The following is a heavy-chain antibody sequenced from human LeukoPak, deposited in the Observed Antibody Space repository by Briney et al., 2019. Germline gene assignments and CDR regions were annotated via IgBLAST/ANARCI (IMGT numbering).Heavy chain of an antibody. V-gene: IGHV1-18*01. D-gene: IGHD5-24*01. CDR1: GYTFTSYG. Sequence: ASVKVSCKASGYTFTSYGISWVRQAPGQGLEWMGWISAYNGNTNYAQKLQGRVTMTTDTSTSTAYMELRSQRSDDTAVYYCARDPLGRDKTRRDGYNPGDWWGQGTLVTVSS. CDR2: ISAYNGNT. J-gene: IGHJ4*02. CDR3: ARDPLGRDKTRRDGYNPGDW.